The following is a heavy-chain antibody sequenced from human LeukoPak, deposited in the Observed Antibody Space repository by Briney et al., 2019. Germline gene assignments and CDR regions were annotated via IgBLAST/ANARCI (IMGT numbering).Heavy chain of an antibody. CDR1: GFTFSDSA. CDR2: MDKETNLYAT. V-gene: IGHV3-73*01. CDR3: TRDSGTYNWLDP. J-gene: IGHJ5*02. Sequence: PGGSLRLSCVASGFTFSDSAIHWVRQSSGKGLEWIGHMDKETNLYATALAASVKGRFTVSRDDSKNTAYLHMNSLKTEDTALYYCTRDSGTYNWLDPWGQEPWSPSPQ. D-gene: IGHD1-26*01.